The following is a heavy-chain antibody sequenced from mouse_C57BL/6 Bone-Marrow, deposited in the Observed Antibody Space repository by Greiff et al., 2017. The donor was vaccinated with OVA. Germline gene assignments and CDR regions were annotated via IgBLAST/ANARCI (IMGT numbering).Heavy chain of an antibody. CDR2: IYPGDGDT. V-gene: IGHV1-82*01. CDR3: ARGEWGLDN. CDR1: GYAFSSSW. D-gene: IGHD1-3*01. J-gene: IGHJ2*01. Sequence: VQLQQSGPELVKPGASVKISCKASGYAFSSSWMNWVKQRPGKGLEWIGRIYPGDGDTNYNGKFKGKATLTADKSSSTAYMQLSSLTSEDSAVYFCARGEWGLDNWGQGTTLTVSS.